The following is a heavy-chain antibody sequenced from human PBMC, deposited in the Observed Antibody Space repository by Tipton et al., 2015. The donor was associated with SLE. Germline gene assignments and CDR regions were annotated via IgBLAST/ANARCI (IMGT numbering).Heavy chain of an antibody. CDR1: GGSISSHY. Sequence: TLSLTCTVSGGSISSHYWSWIRQPPGKGLEWIGYIYYSGSTNYNPSLKSRVTISVDTSKNQFSLKLSSVTAADTAVYYCARVADHWGQGTLVTVSS. J-gene: IGHJ4*02. CDR3: ARVADH. CDR2: IYYSGST. V-gene: IGHV4-59*11.